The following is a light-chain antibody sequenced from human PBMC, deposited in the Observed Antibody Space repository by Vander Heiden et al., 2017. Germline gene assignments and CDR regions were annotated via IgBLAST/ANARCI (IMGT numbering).Light chain of an antibody. J-gene: IGLJ3*02. CDR3: TTWDDSLDAWV. CDR1: NSNVGTNT. V-gene: IGLV1-44*01. CDR2: FDH. Sequence: QSVLTQPLSASGTPGQRVTIPCSGGNSNVGTNTVNWYQQLPGTAPKLLIYFDHQRPSGVPDRFSASKSGPSASLAISGLQSEDEADYYCTTWDDSLDAWVFGGGTKVTVL.